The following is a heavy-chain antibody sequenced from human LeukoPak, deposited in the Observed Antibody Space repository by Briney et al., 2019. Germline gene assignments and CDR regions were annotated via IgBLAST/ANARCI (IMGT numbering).Heavy chain of an antibody. D-gene: IGHD3-22*01. Sequence: PSETLSLTCTVSGGSISSYYWSWIRQPPGKGLEWIGYIYTSGSTNYNPFLKSRVTISVDTSKNQFSLKLSSVTAADTAVYYCAREGYYDSSGYYYVGNYFDYWGQGTLVTVSP. CDR3: AREGYYDSSGYYYVGNYFDY. CDR2: IYTSGST. J-gene: IGHJ4*02. CDR1: GGSISSYY. V-gene: IGHV4-4*09.